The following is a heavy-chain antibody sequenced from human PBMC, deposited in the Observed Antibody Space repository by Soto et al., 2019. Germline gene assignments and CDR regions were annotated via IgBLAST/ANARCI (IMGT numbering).Heavy chain of an antibody. Sequence: GVSLRLSCAASGFTFSSYSMNWVRQAPGKGLEWVSSISSSGSYIYYADSVKGRFTISRDNAKNSLYLQMNSLRAEDTAVYYCEREVEVGAEREAFDSWGQGTLVTVSS. D-gene: IGHD1-26*01. CDR2: ISSSGSYI. J-gene: IGHJ4*02. V-gene: IGHV3-21*01. CDR3: EREVEVGAEREAFDS. CDR1: GFTFSSYS.